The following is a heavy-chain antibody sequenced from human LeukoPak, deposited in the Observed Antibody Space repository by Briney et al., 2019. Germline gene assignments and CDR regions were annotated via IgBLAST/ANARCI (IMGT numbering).Heavy chain of an antibody. V-gene: IGHV5-51*01. CDR2: IYPGDSDA. J-gene: IGHJ4*02. CDR3: ARLLRNIAAAVYYFDY. Sequence: GESLKISCKGSGYSFTTYWIGWVRQMPGKGLEWMGIIYPGDSDARYSPSFQGQVTISADKSISTAYLQWSSLKASDTAMYYCARLLRNIAAAVYYFDYWGQGTLVTVSS. D-gene: IGHD6-13*01. CDR1: GYSFTTYW.